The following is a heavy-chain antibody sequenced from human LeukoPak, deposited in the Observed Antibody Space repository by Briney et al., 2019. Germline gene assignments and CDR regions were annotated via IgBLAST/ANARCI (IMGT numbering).Heavy chain of an antibody. V-gene: IGHV1-69*10. D-gene: IGHD5-24*01. J-gene: IGHJ4*02. CDR3: ARDGEMAAIYFDY. CDR1: GGTFSTYP. Sequence: ASVKVSCKASGGTFSTYPISWVRQAPGQGLEWMGGITPIVGIANYAQKSRGRVTITADKSTNTAYMELSSLRSEDTAVYYCARDGEMAAIYFDYWGQGTLVTVSS. CDR2: ITPIVGIA.